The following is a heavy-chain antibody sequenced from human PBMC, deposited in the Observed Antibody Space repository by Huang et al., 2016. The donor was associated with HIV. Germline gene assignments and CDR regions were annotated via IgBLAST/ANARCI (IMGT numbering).Heavy chain of an antibody. Sequence: QIQLMQSGPELKQPGASVKVSCKASGYTFTSYGITWVRPAPGHGPAGMGWISASSGDTEYAQKFQGRVTLTTDTSTNIAYMELRSLRSDDTAKYYCARDPKYHRIGYYRQRRGIDIWGQGTMVIVSS. CDR2: ISASSGDT. D-gene: IGHD3-22*01. CDR1: GYTFTSYG. CDR3: ARDPKYHRIGYYRQRRGIDI. J-gene: IGHJ3*02. V-gene: IGHV1-18*01.